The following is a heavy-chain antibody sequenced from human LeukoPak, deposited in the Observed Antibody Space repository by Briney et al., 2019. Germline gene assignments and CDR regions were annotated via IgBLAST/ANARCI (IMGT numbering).Heavy chain of an antibody. CDR1: SGSFSGFY. J-gene: IGHJ4*02. Sequence: SETLSLTCAVYSGSFSGFYWSWVRQSPEKGLEWIGEINHEGTTNHNPSLKSRVTISVDTSKNQFSLKLSSVTAADTAVYYCARGKSSGYFPFDYWGQGTLVTVSS. D-gene: IGHD3-22*01. V-gene: IGHV4-34*01. CDR2: INHEGTT. CDR3: ARGKSSGYFPFDY.